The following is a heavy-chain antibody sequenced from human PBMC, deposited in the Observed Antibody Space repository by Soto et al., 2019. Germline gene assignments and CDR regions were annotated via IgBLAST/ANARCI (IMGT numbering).Heavy chain of an antibody. D-gene: IGHD1-1*01. Sequence: GGSLRLSCAASGFTVDDYAMHWVRQAPGKGLEWVSGISWNSETIDYADSVKGRFTISRDNAKSSLFLQMNSLRPDDTALYYCVKEHVNGWPNLEFWGQGPWSPSPQ. V-gene: IGHV3-9*01. J-gene: IGHJ1*01. CDR1: GFTVDDYA. CDR2: ISWNSETI. CDR3: VKEHVNGWPNLEF.